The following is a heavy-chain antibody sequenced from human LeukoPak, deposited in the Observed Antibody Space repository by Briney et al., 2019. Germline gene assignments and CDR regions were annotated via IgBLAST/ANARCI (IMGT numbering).Heavy chain of an antibody. Sequence: GGSLSLSCEASGFTFSSYWMNWVRQAPGKGLVWVSRIASDGSSTTYADSVKGRFSISRDNAKNTLYLQMNSLRVEDTAVYYCARGRPHGNDYWGQGTLVTVSS. CDR3: ARGRPHGNDY. D-gene: IGHD4-23*01. J-gene: IGHJ4*02. CDR2: IASDGSST. CDR1: GFTFSSYW. V-gene: IGHV3-74*01.